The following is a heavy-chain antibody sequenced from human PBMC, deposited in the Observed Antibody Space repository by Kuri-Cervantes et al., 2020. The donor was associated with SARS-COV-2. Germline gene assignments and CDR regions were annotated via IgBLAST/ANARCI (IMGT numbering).Heavy chain of an antibody. J-gene: IGHJ4*02. V-gene: IGHV3-74*01. Sequence: GESLKISCAASGFTFSSYWMHWVRQAPGKGLVWVSRINSDGSSTSYADSVKGRFTISRDNAKNTLYLQMNSLRAEDTAVYYCARDGSYGDYEYWGQGTLVTVSS. D-gene: IGHD4-17*01. CDR2: INSDGSST. CDR1: GFTFSSYW. CDR3: ARDGSYGDYEY.